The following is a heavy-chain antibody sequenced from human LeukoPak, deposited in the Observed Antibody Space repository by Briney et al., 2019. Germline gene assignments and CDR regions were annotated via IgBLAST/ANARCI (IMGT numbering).Heavy chain of an antibody. CDR2: ISYDGSNE. J-gene: IGHJ4*02. V-gene: IGHV3-30*18. Sequence: PGGSLRLSCAASGFTFSSYGMHWVRQAPGKGLEWVAVISYDGSNEYYADSVKGRFTISRDNSKNTLYLQMNSLRAGDTAVYYCAKARLKYCSGGSCYYLDYWGQGTLVTVSS. D-gene: IGHD2-15*01. CDR3: AKARLKYCSGGSCYYLDY. CDR1: GFTFSSYG.